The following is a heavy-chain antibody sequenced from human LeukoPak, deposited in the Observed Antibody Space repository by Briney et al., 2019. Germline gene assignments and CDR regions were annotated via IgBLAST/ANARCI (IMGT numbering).Heavy chain of an antibody. CDR3: AREPWEMYGSGSYYNGDAFDI. V-gene: IGHV4-61*02. CDR2: IYTSGST. Sequence: SETLSLTCTVSGVSISSGSYYWSWIRQPAGKGLEWIGRIYTSGSTNYNPSLKSRVTISVDTSKNQFSLKLSSATAADTAVYYCAREPWEMYGSGSYYNGDAFDIWGQGTMVTVSS. D-gene: IGHD3-10*01. J-gene: IGHJ3*02. CDR1: GVSISSGSYY.